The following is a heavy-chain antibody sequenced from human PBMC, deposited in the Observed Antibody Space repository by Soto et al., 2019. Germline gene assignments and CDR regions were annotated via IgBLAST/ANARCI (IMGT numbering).Heavy chain of an antibody. CDR3: AREGSYSSSSLNY. D-gene: IGHD6-6*01. CDR2: IYYSGST. J-gene: IGHJ4*02. Sequence: QVQLQESGPGLVKPSQTLSLTCTVSGGSISSGGYYWSWIRQHPGKGLEWIGYIYYSGSTYYNPSLKRRVTIAVDTSKNQCSLKLSSVTAADTAVYYCAREGSYSSSSLNYWGQGTLVTVSS. CDR1: GGSISSGGYY. V-gene: IGHV4-31*03.